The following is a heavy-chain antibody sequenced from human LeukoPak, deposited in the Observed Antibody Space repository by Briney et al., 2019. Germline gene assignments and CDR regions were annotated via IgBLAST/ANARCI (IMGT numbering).Heavy chain of an antibody. V-gene: IGHV1-69*05. J-gene: IGHJ4*02. Sequence: SVKVSCKASGYTFTCYGISWVRQAPGQGLEWMGRIIPIFGTANYAQKFQGRVTITTDESTSTAYMELSSLRSEDTAVYYCASGASGGSWSPFDYWGQGTLVTVSS. CDR1: GYTFTCYG. CDR3: ASGASGGSWSPFDY. CDR2: IIPIFGTA. D-gene: IGHD6-13*01.